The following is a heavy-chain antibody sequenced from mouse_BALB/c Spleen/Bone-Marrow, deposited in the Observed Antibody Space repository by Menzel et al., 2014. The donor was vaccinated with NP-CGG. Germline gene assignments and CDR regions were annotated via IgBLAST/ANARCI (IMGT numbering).Heavy chain of an antibody. CDR1: GFDFSRYW. CDR2: INPDSSTI. J-gene: IGHJ4*01. V-gene: IGHV4-1*02. CDR3: AHRYDVAMDY. D-gene: IGHD2-14*01. Sequence: EVQGVESGGGLVQPGGSLKLSCAASGFDFSRYWMSWVRQAPGKGLEWIGEINPDSSTINYTPSLKDKFIISRDSAKNTLYLQMSKVRSEDTALYYCAHRYDVAMDYWGQGTSVTVSS.